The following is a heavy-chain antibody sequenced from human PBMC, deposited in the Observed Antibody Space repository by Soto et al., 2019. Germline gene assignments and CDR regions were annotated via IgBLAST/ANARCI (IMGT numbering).Heavy chain of an antibody. CDR3: ASGIRYFDWLLTFPSDY. CDR1: GFTFSSYG. J-gene: IGHJ4*02. D-gene: IGHD3-9*01. Sequence: PGGSLRLSCAASGFTFSSYGMHWVRQAPGKGLEWVAVISYDGSNKYYADSVKGRFTISRDNSKNTLYLQMNSLRAEDTAVYYCASGIRYFDWLLTFPSDYWGQGTLVTVSS. CDR2: ISYDGSNK. V-gene: IGHV3-30*03.